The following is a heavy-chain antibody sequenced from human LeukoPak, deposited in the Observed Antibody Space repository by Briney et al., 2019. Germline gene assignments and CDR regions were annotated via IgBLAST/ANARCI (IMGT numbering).Heavy chain of an antibody. Sequence: GESLKISCTGSGYGFTNYWIGWGRQMPGQGLEWIGTIYPGDSDTRYRPSFQGQVTISADKSISTAYLQWSSLKASDTAIYYCARLGLEAYGNAGYYYLDYWGQGALVTVSS. V-gene: IGHV5-51*01. CDR2: IYPGDSDT. CDR1: GYGFTNYW. J-gene: IGHJ4*02. D-gene: IGHD3-9*01. CDR3: ARLGLEAYGNAGYYYLDY.